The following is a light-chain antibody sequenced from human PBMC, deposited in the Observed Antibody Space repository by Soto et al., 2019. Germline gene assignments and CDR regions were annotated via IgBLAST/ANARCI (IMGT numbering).Light chain of an antibody. CDR1: SSDVGNYKY. Sequence: QSALTQPASVSGSRGQSITISCTGTSSDVGNYKYVSWYQQHPGKAPKLMIYEVSNRPSGVSNRFSGSKSGNTASLTISGLQAEDETDYYCSSYTSSGTYVFGTGTKVTVL. CDR3: SSYTSSGTYV. J-gene: IGLJ1*01. V-gene: IGLV2-14*01. CDR2: EVS.